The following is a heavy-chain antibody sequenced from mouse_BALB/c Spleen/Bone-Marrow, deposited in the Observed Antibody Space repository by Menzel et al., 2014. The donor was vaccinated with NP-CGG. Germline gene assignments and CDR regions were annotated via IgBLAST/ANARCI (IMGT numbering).Heavy chain of an antibody. V-gene: IGHV7-3*02. Sequence: EVKLMESGGGLVQPGGSLILSCEASGFTSIDYYMTWVRQPPGKALEWLGFIRNRANGYTTEYSASVKGRFTISRDISQSICYLQMNTLKAEESATNYGARETGYAYGNFAMDYWGQGTPVTVSS. D-gene: IGHD2-1*01. J-gene: IGHJ4*01. CDR1: GFTSIDYY. CDR3: ARETGYAYGNFAMDY. CDR2: IRNRANGYTT.